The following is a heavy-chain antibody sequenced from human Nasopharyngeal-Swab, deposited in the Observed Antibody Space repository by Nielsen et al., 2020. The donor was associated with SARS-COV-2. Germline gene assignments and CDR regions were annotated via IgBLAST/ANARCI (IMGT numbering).Heavy chain of an antibody. V-gene: IGHV4-34*01. CDR1: GWSFSGYY. CDR2: INHSGGT. Sequence: SETLSLTCAVDGWSFSGYYWSWIRQPPGKGLEWIGKINHSGGTRYNPSLKSRVIISVDTSKNQLSLKLTSLTAADTAMYYCARGQDGAAAALWGQGTLVTVFS. D-gene: IGHD6-13*01. J-gene: IGHJ4*02. CDR3: ARGQDGAAAAL.